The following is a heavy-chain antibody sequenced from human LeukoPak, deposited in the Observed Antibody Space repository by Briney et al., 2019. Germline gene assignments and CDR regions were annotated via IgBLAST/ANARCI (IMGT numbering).Heavy chain of an antibody. CDR3: AKDRANWAIDD. CDR2: IGGDGIA. Sequence: PGGSLRLSCVASGFTFTDHPMNWVRQAHGEGLEWISYIGGDGIAFYADSVKGRFTASKDDARKSMYLQMNSLRVEDTAVYYCAKDRANWAIDDWGQGTQVTVSS. D-gene: IGHD3-16*01. CDR1: GFTFTDHP. V-gene: IGHV3-69-1*01. J-gene: IGHJ4*02.